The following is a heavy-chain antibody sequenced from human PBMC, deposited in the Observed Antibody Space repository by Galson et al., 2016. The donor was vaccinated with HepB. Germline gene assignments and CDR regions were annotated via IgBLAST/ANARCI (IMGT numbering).Heavy chain of an antibody. V-gene: IGHV3-11*06. CDR2: ISRSSSYI. D-gene: IGHD3-16*01. CDR3: AREGRGAYSNTIDS. Sequence: SLRLSCAASGFTFSDYYMSWIRQAPGKRLEWISYISRSSSYIIYADSVKGRFTISRDDARNSLYLQMNSLRAEDTAVYYCAREGRGAYSNTIDSWGQGTLVTVSS. J-gene: IGHJ4*02. CDR1: GFTFSDYY.